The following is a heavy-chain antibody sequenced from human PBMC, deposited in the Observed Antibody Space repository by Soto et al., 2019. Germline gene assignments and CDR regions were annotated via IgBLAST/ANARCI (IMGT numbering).Heavy chain of an antibody. CDR1: GGSISSSSYY. Sequence: QLQLQESGPGLVKPSETLSLTCTVSGGSISSSSYYWGWIRQPPGKGLEWIGSIYYSGSTYYNPSPKSRVTMSVDTSKNQFSLKLSSVPAADTAVYYCARPRAVWFDPWGQGTLVTVSS. CDR2: IYYSGST. J-gene: IGHJ5*02. D-gene: IGHD6-19*01. V-gene: IGHV4-39*01. CDR3: ARPRAVWFDP.